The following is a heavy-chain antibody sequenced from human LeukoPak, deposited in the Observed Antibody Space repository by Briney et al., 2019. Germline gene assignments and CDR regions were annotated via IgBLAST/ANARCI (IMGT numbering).Heavy chain of an antibody. J-gene: IGHJ6*03. Sequence: PGTLSLTCAVSGGSISSSNWWSWVRQPPGKGLEWIGEIYHSGSTNYNPSLKSRVTISVDTSKNQFSLKLSSVTAADTAVYYCARGGHPRNYWYYYMDVWGKGTTVTVSS. V-gene: IGHV4-4*03. CDR2: IYHSGST. CDR1: GGSISSSNW. CDR3: ARGGHPRNYWYYYMDV.